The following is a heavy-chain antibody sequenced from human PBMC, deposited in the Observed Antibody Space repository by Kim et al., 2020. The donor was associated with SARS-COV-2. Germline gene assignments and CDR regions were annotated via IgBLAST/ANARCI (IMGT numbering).Heavy chain of an antibody. Sequence: GGSLRLSCAASGFSFSNYGMHWVRQAPGKGLEWVAIIWNDGSNENYADSVTSRYTISRDNSKNMLYLQMSSLRAEDTAVYYCARAYGTGSYYIDYWGQGTLVTVSS. J-gene: IGHJ4*02. V-gene: IGHV3-33*08. CDR1: GFSFSNYG. CDR3: ARAYGTGSYYIDY. CDR2: IWNDGSNE. D-gene: IGHD2-8*02.